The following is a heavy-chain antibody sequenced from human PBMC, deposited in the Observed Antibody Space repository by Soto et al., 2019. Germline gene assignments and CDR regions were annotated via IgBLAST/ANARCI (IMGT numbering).Heavy chain of an antibody. V-gene: IGHV3-7*04. CDR3: ARGTLWNGYQFFDF. CDR1: GFTFSSYW. Sequence: VQLVESGGGLVQPGGSLRLSCAASGFTFSSYWMTWVRQAPGKGLEWVANIKKDGSEKYSVDSVKGRFTISRDNAKNSLYLQMDSLRAEDTAVYYCARGTLWNGYQFFDFWGQGTLVTVSS. J-gene: IGHJ4*02. CDR2: IKKDGSEK. D-gene: IGHD3-3*01.